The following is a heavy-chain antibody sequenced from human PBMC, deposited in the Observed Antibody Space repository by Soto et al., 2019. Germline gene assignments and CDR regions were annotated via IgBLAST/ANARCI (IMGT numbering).Heavy chain of an antibody. CDR2: INPNSGGT. J-gene: IGHJ6*02. D-gene: IGHD6-13*01. CDR3: ARDLRSSSWYSGMDV. Sequence: GASVKVSCKASGYTFTGYYMHWVRQAPGQGLEWMGWINPNSGGTNYAQKFQGWVTMTRDTSISTAYMELSRLRSDDTAVYYCARDLRSSSWYSGMDVWGQGTTVTVSS. V-gene: IGHV1-2*04. CDR1: GYTFTGYY.